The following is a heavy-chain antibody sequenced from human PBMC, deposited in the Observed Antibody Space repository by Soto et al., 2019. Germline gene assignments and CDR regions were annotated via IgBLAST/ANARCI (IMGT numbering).Heavy chain of an antibody. J-gene: IGHJ5*02. V-gene: IGHV4-39*01. CDR2: IYYSGST. CDR3: ASSGDCSSTSCHEPWFDP. Sequence: PSETLSLTCTVSGGSISSSSYYWGWIRQPPGKGLEWIGSIYYSGSTYHNPSLKSRVTISVDTSKNQFSLKLSSVTAADTAVYYCASSGDCSSTSCHEPWFDPWGQGTLVTVSS. CDR1: GGSISSSSYY. D-gene: IGHD2-2*03.